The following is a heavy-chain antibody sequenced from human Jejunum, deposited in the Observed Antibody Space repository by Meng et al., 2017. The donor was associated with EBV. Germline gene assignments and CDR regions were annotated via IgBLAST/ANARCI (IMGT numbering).Heavy chain of an antibody. V-gene: IGHV4-59*02. J-gene: IGHJ5*02. CDR1: GDSVRSYY. D-gene: IGHD1-26*01. Sequence: QVQLQESGPGLVQPSGTLSLTCTVSGDSVRSYYWSWIRQSPEKGLEWIGYTHYSETSIYSPSLMSRATISVDTSNSQFSLKLNSVTAADTAIYYCTRGSTGAFNAWGQGILVTVSS. CDR2: THYSETS. CDR3: TRGSTGAFNA.